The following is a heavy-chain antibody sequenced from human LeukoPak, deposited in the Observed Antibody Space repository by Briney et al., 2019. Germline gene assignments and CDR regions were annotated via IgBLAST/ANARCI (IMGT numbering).Heavy chain of an antibody. D-gene: IGHD3-10*01. Sequence: TGGSLRLSCAAPGFTFSSYSMNWVRQAPGKGLEWVSSISSSSSYIYYADSVKGRFTISRDNAKNTLYLQMNSLRAEDTAVYYCARNRGSYGSGSYYVSYYYYYMDVWGKGTTVTISS. V-gene: IGHV3-21*04. J-gene: IGHJ6*03. CDR1: GFTFSSYS. CDR3: ARNRGSYGSGSYYVSYYYYYMDV. CDR2: ISSSSSYI.